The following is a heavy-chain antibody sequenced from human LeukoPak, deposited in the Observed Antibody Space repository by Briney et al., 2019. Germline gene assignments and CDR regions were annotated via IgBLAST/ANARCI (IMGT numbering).Heavy chain of an antibody. J-gene: IGHJ3*02. Sequence: SGGPLRLSCAASGFSFSSYWMHWVRQAPGKGPVWVSLISNDESTIIYADSVKGRFTISRDNAKNSLYLQMNSLRAEDTAVYYCARDYGSGDIWGQGTMVTVSS. CDR1: GFSFSSYW. CDR2: ISNDESTI. V-gene: IGHV3-74*01. CDR3: ARDYGSGDI. D-gene: IGHD3-10*01.